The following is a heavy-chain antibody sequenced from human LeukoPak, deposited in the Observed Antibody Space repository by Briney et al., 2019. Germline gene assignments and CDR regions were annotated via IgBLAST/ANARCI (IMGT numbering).Heavy chain of an antibody. CDR2: VSGSGSST. CDR1: GLTFNSYA. D-gene: IGHD2-8*01. J-gene: IGHJ6*02. V-gene: IGHV3-23*01. CDR3: AKLMWAYYYYGMDV. Sequence: GGSLRLSCAASGLTFNSYAMSWVRQAPGKGLEWVSAVSGSGSSTFYADSVKGRFTISRDNSKNTLYLQMNGLRAEDTAVYYCAKLMWAYYYYGMDVWGQGTTVTVSS.